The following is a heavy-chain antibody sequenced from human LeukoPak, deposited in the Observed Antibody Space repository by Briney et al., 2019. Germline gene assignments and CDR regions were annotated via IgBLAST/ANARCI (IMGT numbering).Heavy chain of an antibody. J-gene: IGHJ4*02. CDR3: ARDTSGYDYPPDC. CDR1: GFTFSSYW. Sequence: GGSLRLSCAASGFTFSSYWMSWVRQAPGKGLEWVANIKQDGSEKYYVDSVKGRFSISRDNAKNSLYLQMDSLRAEDTAVYYCARDTSGYDYPPDCWGQGTLVTVSS. CDR2: IKQDGSEK. D-gene: IGHD5-12*01. V-gene: IGHV3-7*05.